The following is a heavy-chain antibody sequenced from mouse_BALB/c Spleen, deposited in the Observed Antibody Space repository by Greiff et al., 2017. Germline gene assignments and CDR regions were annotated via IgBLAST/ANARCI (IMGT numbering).Heavy chain of an antibody. D-gene: IGHD1-1*01. CDR2: IDPENGDT. Sequence: VQLKESGAELVRSGASVKLSCTASGFNIKDYYMHWVKQRPEQGLEWIGWIDPENGDTEYAPKFQGKATMTADTSSNTAYLQLSSLTSEDTAVYYCNAEYYGSSYRFDYWGQGTTLTVSS. J-gene: IGHJ2*01. CDR1: GFNIKDYY. CDR3: NAEYYGSSYRFDY. V-gene: IGHV14-4*02.